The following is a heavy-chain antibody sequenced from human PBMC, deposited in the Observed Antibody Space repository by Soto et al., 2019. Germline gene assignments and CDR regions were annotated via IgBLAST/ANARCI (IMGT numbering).Heavy chain of an antibody. J-gene: IGHJ4*02. CDR1: GDSISSLY. D-gene: IGHD6-19*01. CDR3: ARSLWDTSGWKTDY. Sequence: QVQLQESGPGLVKPSETLSLTCAVSGDSISSLYWSWIRQPPGKGLEWIGYIYYSGSINYNPSLKSRVTISVDTSKIQFSLNLSSVTAADTAVYYCARSLWDTSGWKTDYWGQGTLVTVSS. CDR2: IYYSGSI. V-gene: IGHV4-59*01.